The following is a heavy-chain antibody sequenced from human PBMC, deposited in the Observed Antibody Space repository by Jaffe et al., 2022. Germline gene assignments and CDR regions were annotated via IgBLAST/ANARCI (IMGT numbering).Heavy chain of an antibody. CDR2: IIPIFGTA. CDR3: ARDYPPTVRDGYNLRNAFDI. Sequence: QVQLVQSGAEVKKPGSSVKVSCKASGGTFSSYAISWVRQAPGQGLEWMGGIIPIFGTANYAQKFQGRVTITTDESTSTAYMELSSLRSEDTAVYYCARDYPPTVRDGYNLRNAFDIWGQGTMVTVSS. D-gene: IGHD5-12*01. V-gene: IGHV1-69*05. CDR1: GGTFSSYA. J-gene: IGHJ3*02.